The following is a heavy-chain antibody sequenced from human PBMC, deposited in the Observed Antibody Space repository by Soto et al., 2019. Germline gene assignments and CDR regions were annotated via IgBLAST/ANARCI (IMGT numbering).Heavy chain of an antibody. D-gene: IGHD4-17*01. Sequence: QVQLQESGPGLVKPSQTLSLTCTVSGGSISSGGYYCSWIRQHPGKGLEWLGHIYYSGGTYYNPSLERRVTISVDMSKSQFSLRLSSVTAADTAVYYCAGYGDYEGGDFWGQGTKVTVSS. CDR2: IYYSGGT. V-gene: IGHV4-31*03. J-gene: IGHJ3*01. CDR3: AGYGDYEGGDF. CDR1: GGSISSGGYY.